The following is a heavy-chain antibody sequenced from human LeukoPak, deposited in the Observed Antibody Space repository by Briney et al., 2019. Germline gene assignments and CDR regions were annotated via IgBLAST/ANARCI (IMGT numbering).Heavy chain of an antibody. V-gene: IGHV4-61*02. Sequence: TASETLSLTRSVSVGHISSGSHYLSWIRPPAGTGLEWVGRFYTSGRINYNPSLKSRVTISVDTSKTQFSMKLSSVTAADTAVYYCARDRDLLSGYYYFYYYMDVWGKGTTVTVSS. D-gene: IGHD3-3*01. CDR2: FYTSGRI. CDR3: ARDRDLLSGYYYFYYYMDV. CDR1: VGHISSGSHY. J-gene: IGHJ6*03.